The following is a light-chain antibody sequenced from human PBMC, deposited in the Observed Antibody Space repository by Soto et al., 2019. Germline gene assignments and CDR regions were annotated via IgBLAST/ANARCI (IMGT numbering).Light chain of an antibody. J-gene: IGKJ2*01. Sequence: DVVMTQSPASLAVSLGERAAIHCKSSQNLFFSSNNKNSLAWYQQKPGQPPKLLIYWASTRESGAPDRFRGSGSGRDFTLTISSLQAEDVAVYYCQQYHTTPNTFGQGTKVEIK. V-gene: IGKV4-1*01. CDR3: QQYHTTPNT. CDR1: QNLFFSSNNKNS. CDR2: WAS.